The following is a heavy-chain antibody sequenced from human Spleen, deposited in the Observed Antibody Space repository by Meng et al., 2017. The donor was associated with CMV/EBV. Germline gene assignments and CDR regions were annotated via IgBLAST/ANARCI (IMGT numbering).Heavy chain of an antibody. Sequence: SVKVSCKASGHTFTYRYPLWVRQAPGLALEWMGWITPFNDNTNYAQKLQDRVSITRDRSMNTAYMGLSSLRSDDTAVYYCARKRNGTWRPPDYWGQGTLVTVSS. J-gene: IGHJ4*02. D-gene: IGHD1-1*01. CDR1: GHTFTYRY. CDR3: ARKRNGTWRPPDY. CDR2: ITPFNDNT. V-gene: IGHV1-45*02.